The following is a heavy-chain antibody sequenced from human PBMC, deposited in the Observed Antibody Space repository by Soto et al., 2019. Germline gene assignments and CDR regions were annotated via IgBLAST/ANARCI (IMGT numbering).Heavy chain of an antibody. CDR1: GGSISSGGYY. Sequence: QVQLQESGPGLVKPSQTLYLTCTVSGGSISSGGYYWSWIRQHPGKGLEWIGYIYYSGSTYYNPSLKSRVTISVDTSKNQFSLKLSSVTAADTAVYYCARVRYCSSTSCYYFDYWGQGTLVTVSS. CDR3: ARVRYCSSTSCYYFDY. V-gene: IGHV4-31*03. CDR2: IYYSGST. J-gene: IGHJ4*02. D-gene: IGHD2-2*01.